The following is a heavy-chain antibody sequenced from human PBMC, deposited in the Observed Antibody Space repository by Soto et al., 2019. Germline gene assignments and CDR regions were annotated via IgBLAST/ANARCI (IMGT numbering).Heavy chain of an antibody. Sequence: PGGSLRLACVASGFTFHDYALHWVRQGPGKGPEWVSCISRNSDSIGYADSVKGRFTISRENAKDSLYLQMNSLRAEDTALYYCVRDQGRAHYYVNAIDMWRQATVVNVS. CDR2: ISRNSDSI. V-gene: IGHV3-9*01. D-gene: IGHD3-10*02. CDR1: GFTFHDYA. CDR3: VRDQGRAHYYVNAIDM. J-gene: IGHJ3*02.